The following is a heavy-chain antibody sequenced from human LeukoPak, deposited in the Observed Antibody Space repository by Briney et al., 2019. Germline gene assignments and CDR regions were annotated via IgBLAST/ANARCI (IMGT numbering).Heavy chain of an antibody. CDR2: ASGSGVST. D-gene: IGHD6-13*01. CDR3: AKGTSSSWYVFDY. Sequence: HPGGSLRLSCATSGFTFSNYAMSWVRQAPGKGLEWVSSASGSGVSTYYADSVKGRFTISRDNSKDTLFLQMNSLRAEDTAIYYCAKGTSSSWYVFDYWGQGTLVTVSS. J-gene: IGHJ4*02. CDR1: GFTFSNYA. V-gene: IGHV3-23*01.